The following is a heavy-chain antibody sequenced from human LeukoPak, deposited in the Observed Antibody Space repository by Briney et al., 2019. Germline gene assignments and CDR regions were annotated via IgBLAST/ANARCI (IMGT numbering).Heavy chain of an antibody. Sequence: SETLSLTCTVSGGSISSYYWSWIRQPPGKGLEWIGSIYYSGSTYYNPSLKSRVTISVDTSKNQFSLKLSSVTAADTAVYYCARRYPPYYYDSSGPAFDIWGQGTMVTVSS. D-gene: IGHD3-22*01. J-gene: IGHJ3*02. V-gene: IGHV4-59*05. CDR3: ARRYPPYYYDSSGPAFDI. CDR1: GGSISSYY. CDR2: IYYSGST.